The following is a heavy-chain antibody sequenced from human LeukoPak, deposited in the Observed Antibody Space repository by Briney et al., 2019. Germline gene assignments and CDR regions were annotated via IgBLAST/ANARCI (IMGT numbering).Heavy chain of an antibody. CDR2: ISSSTTV. J-gene: IGHJ4*02. Sequence: GGSLRLSCAASGFTFSAYAMNWVRQAPGQGLQWVSYISSSTTVHYTDSVKGRFTISRDNDKNSLDLQMDSLRAEDTAVYYCARDSGVLEWGYWGQGTLVTVSS. D-gene: IGHD3-3*01. CDR1: GFTFSAYA. V-gene: IGHV3-69-1*01. CDR3: ARDSGVLEWGY.